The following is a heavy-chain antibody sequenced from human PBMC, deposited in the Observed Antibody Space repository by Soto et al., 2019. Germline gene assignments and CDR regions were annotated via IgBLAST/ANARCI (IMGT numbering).Heavy chain of an antibody. V-gene: IGHV4-39*01. CDR2: IYYSGST. Sequence: PSETLSLTCTVSGGSISSGSYYWGWIRQPPGKGLEWIGGIYYSGSTYYNPSLKSRVTITVDTSKNQFSLKLSSVTAADTAVYYCARLSGYYGSGNLIDDWGQGTRVTVAS. CDR1: GGSISSGSYY. CDR3: ARLSGYYGSGNLIDD. D-gene: IGHD3-10*01. J-gene: IGHJ4*02.